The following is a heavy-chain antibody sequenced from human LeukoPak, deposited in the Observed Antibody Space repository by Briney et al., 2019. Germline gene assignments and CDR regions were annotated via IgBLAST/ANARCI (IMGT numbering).Heavy chain of an antibody. CDR1: GFTFSSYA. J-gene: IGHJ4*02. V-gene: IGHV3-23*01. CDR2: ISGSGGST. Sequence: PGGSLRLSCAASGFTFSSYAMSWVRQAPGKGLEWVSAISGSGGSTYYADSVKGRFTISRDNSKNTLYLQMNSLRAEDTAVYYCAKVDQQWPEGNYFDYWGQGTLVTVSS. CDR3: AKVDQQWPEGNYFDY. D-gene: IGHD6-19*01.